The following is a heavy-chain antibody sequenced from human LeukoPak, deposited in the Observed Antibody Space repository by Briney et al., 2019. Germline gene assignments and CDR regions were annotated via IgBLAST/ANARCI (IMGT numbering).Heavy chain of an antibody. J-gene: IGHJ5*02. CDR1: GGSISSSSYY. V-gene: IGHV4-31*03. Sequence: SETLSLTCTVSGGSISSSSYYWGWIRQPPGKGLEWIGYIYYSGSTYYNPSLKSRVTISVDTSKNQFSLKLSSVTAADTAVYYCAREVQVAAAGTRANWFDPWGQGTLVTVSS. D-gene: IGHD6-13*01. CDR3: AREVQVAAAGTRANWFDP. CDR2: IYYSGST.